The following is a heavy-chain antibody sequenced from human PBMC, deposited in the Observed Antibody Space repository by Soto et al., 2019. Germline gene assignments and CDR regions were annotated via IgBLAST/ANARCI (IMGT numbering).Heavy chain of an antibody. Sequence: QLQLQESGSGLVKPSQTLSLTCAVSGGSIRSGGYSWGWIRQPPGKGLAWIGYIYHSGSTYYNPSLKSRVTISVDRSKNQFSLKLSSVTAADTAVYYCARGLGNSRGYYYYGMDVWGQGTTVTVSS. CDR3: ARGLGNSRGYYYYGMDV. CDR2: IYHSGST. V-gene: IGHV4-30-2*01. D-gene: IGHD4-4*01. CDR1: GGSIRSGGYS. J-gene: IGHJ6*02.